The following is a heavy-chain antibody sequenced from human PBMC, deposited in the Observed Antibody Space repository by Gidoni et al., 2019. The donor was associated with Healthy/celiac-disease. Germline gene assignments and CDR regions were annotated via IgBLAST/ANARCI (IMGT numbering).Heavy chain of an antibody. CDR3: ARDPPIAPLDY. J-gene: IGHJ4*02. CDR2: IYSGGST. CDR1: GFTVSSNY. V-gene: IGHV3-66*01. D-gene: IGHD6-13*01. Sequence: EVQLVESGGGLVQPGGSLRLSCAASGFTVSSNYMSWVRQAPGKGLEWVSVIYSGGSTYYADSVKGRFTISRDNSKNTLYLQMNSLRAEDTAVYYCARDPPIAPLDYWGQGTLVTVSS.